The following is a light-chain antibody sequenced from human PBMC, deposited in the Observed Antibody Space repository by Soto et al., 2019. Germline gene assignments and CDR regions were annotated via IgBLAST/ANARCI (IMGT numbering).Light chain of an antibody. V-gene: IGKV1-5*01. CDR3: VQHYSYPLT. CDR1: QSISSW. CDR2: DAS. J-gene: IGKJ4*01. Sequence: VDRVSLTCRASQSISSWLAWYQQKQGKAPKFVIYDASNLESGVPSRFSGSGYGTEVNLTISSLQTEDFASYYCVQHYSYPLTFGGGTKVDIK.